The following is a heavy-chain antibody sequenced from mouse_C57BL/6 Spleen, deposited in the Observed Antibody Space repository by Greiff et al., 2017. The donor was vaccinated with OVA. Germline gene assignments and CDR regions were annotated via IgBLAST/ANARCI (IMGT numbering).Heavy chain of an antibody. Sequence: EVQLVESGPGMVKPSQSLSLTCTVTGYSITSGYDWHWIRHFPGNKLEWMGYISYSGSTNYNPSLKSRISITHDTSKNHFFLKLNSVTTEDTATYYCARGGGNYYFDYWGQGTTLTVSS. CDR1: GYSITSGYD. J-gene: IGHJ2*01. CDR3: ARGGGNYYFDY. D-gene: IGHD2-1*01. CDR2: ISYSGST. V-gene: IGHV3-1*01.